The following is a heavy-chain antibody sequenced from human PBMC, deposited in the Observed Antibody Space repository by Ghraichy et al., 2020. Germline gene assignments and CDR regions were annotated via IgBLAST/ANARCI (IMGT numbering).Heavy chain of an antibody. CDR2: IFYTGTA. V-gene: IGHV4-59*01. Sequence: SETLSLTCSVSGCSMSPFHWSWVRKSPGKGLEWIGNIFYTGTATYNSALKSRVTISIDTSTNQFSLKLRSMTAADTAVYYCAMVMTSYCGGDCYSHYFAFWGQGTLVTASS. CDR1: GCSMSPFH. CDR3: AMVMTSYCGGDCYSHYFAF. J-gene: IGHJ4*02. D-gene: IGHD2-21*02.